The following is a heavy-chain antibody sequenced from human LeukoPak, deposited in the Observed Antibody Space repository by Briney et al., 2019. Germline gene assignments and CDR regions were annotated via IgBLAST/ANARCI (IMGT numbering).Heavy chain of an antibody. CDR1: GHTFTTYY. D-gene: IGHD1-14*01. CDR3: AKETPNTGWFDP. Sequence: ASVKVSCKASGHTFTTYYVHLVRQAPGQGLEWMGVINPSGDGTNYPQRFQGRVTLTRDTSTSTVYMELTSLRSEGTAMYYCAKETPNTGWFDPWGQGTLDTVSS. V-gene: IGHV1-46*01. J-gene: IGHJ5*02. CDR2: INPSGDGT.